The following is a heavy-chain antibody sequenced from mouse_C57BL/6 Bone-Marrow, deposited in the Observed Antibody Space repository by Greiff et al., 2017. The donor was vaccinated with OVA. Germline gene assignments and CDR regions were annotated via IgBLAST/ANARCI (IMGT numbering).Heavy chain of an antibody. Sequence: QVTLKESGPGILQSSQTLSLTCSFSGFSLSTSGMGVSWIRQPSGKGLEWLAHIYWDDDKRYNPSLKSRLTSSKDTSRNQVFLKITSVDTADTVTYYCARSDHYYGSSYWYFDVWGTGTTVTVSS. CDR1: GFSLSTSGMG. V-gene: IGHV8-12*01. J-gene: IGHJ1*03. D-gene: IGHD1-1*01. CDR3: ARSDHYYGSSYWYFDV. CDR2: IYWDDDK.